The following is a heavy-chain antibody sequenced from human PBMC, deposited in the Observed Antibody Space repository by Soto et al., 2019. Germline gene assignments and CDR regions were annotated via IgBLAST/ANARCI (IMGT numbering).Heavy chain of an antibody. CDR1: GYTFTSYG. J-gene: IGHJ3*02. D-gene: IGHD2-8*01. CDR3: ATAVGLMGSKTAFDI. V-gene: IGHV1-18*01. Sequence: ASVKVSCKASGYTFTSYGISWVRQAPGQGLEWMGWISAYNGNTNYAQKLQGRVTMTTDTSTSTAYMELRSLRSEDTAVYYCATAVGLMGSKTAFDIWGQGTKVTVSS. CDR2: ISAYNGNT.